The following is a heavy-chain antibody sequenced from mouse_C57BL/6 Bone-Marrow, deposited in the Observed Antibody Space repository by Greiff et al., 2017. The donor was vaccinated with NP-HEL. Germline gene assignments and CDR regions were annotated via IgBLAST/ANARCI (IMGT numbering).Heavy chain of an antibody. Sequence: EVQLVESGGGLVKPGGSLKLSCAASGFTFSSYAMSWVRQTPEKRLEWVATISDGGSYTYYPDNVKGRFTISRDNAKNNLYLQMSHLKSEDTAMYYCARDDYGSRVDYWGQGTSVTVSS. CDR2: ISDGGSYT. CDR1: GFTFSSYA. J-gene: IGHJ4*01. V-gene: IGHV5-4*01. CDR3: ARDDYGSRVDY. D-gene: IGHD1-1*01.